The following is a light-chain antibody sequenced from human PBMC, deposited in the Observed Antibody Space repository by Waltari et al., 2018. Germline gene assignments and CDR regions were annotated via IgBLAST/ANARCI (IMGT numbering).Light chain of an antibody. J-gene: IGLJ2*01. Sequence: SYELTQPPSVSVSPGQTVSITCSADKLANKYTYWYQQKPGQSPVPVIYQDTKRPSGIPERFSGSNSGNTATLTISGTQSVDEADYDCQVWDSNTSPVFGGGTKLTVL. CDR3: QVWDSNTSPV. CDR2: QDT. CDR1: KLANKY. V-gene: IGLV3-1*01.